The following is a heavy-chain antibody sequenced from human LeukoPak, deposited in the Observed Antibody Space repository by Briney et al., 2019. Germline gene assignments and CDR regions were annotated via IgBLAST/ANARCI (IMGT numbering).Heavy chain of an antibody. CDR2: ISASGGNT. V-gene: IGHV3-23*01. J-gene: IGHJ4*02. Sequence: GGSLRLSCSASEFTFSSYAMSWVRQAPGKRLEWVSTISASGGNTYYADSVKGRFTISRDNSKNTLYLQMNSLRAEDTAVYYCAKEALYCSSTSCYFYWGQGTLVTVSS. CDR1: EFTFSSYA. CDR3: AKEALYCSSTSCYFY. D-gene: IGHD2-2*01.